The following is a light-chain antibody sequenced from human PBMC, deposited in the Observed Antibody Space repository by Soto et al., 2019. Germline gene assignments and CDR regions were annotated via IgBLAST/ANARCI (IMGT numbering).Light chain of an antibody. Sequence: EIVLTQSPGTLSLSPGERATLSCRASQSVSSSYLAWYQQKPGQAPRLLIFGASSRATGIPDRFSGSGSGTDFNLTISSVEPDDFAVYYCQQYGSSPTYTFGQGTKLESK. J-gene: IGKJ2*01. V-gene: IGKV3-20*01. CDR2: GAS. CDR3: QQYGSSPTYT. CDR1: QSVSSSY.